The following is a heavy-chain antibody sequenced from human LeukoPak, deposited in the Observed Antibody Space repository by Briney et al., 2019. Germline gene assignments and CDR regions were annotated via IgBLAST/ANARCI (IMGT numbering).Heavy chain of an antibody. CDR1: GGSISSHY. CDR2: IYYRGST. V-gene: IGHV4-59*11. Sequence: SETLSLTCTVSGGSISSHYWSWIRQPPGKGLEWIGYIYYRGSTNYNPSLNSRVTMSLDTSKNQLFLKLSSVTAADTAVYYCATMVQGVHTYFGSWGQGNLVAVSS. J-gene: IGHJ4*02. CDR3: ATMVQGVHTYFGS. D-gene: IGHD3-10*01.